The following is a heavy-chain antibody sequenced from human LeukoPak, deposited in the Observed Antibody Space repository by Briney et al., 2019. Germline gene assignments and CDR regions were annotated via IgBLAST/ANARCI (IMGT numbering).Heavy chain of an antibody. V-gene: IGHV3-9*01. Sequence: GGSLRLSCAASGFTFDDYAMHWVRQAPGKGLEWVSGISWNSGSIGYADSVKGRFTISRDNAKNSLYLQMNSLRAEDTALYYCAKDGIAAAGTYYYYYMDVWGKGITVTVSS. CDR1: GFTFDDYA. J-gene: IGHJ6*03. CDR2: ISWNSGSI. D-gene: IGHD6-13*01. CDR3: AKDGIAAAGTYYYYYMDV.